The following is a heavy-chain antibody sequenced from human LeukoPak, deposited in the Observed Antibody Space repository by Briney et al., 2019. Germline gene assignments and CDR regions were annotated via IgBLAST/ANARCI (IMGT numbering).Heavy chain of an antibody. Sequence: VASVKVSCKASGYTFTSYGISWVRQARGQGLECMGWISAYNGNTNYAQKLQGRVTMTTDTSTSTAYMELRSLRSDDTAVYYCARNRYYYDSSGYYLDYWGQGTLVTVSS. D-gene: IGHD3-22*01. CDR1: GYTFTSYG. CDR3: ARNRYYYDSSGYYLDY. CDR2: ISAYNGNT. J-gene: IGHJ4*02. V-gene: IGHV1-18*01.